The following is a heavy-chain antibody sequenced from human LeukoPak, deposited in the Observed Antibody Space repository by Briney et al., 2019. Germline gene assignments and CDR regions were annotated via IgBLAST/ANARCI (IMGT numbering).Heavy chain of an antibody. Sequence: SGGSLRLSCAASGFTFDDYAMHWVRQAPGKGLEWVSGISWNSGSIGYADSVKGRFTISRDNSKNTLYLQMNSLRAEDTAVYYCARDFGGSYSVGAFDIWGQGTMVTVSS. CDR3: ARDFGGSYSVGAFDI. D-gene: IGHD1-26*01. V-gene: IGHV3-9*01. CDR1: GFTFDDYA. J-gene: IGHJ3*02. CDR2: ISWNSGSI.